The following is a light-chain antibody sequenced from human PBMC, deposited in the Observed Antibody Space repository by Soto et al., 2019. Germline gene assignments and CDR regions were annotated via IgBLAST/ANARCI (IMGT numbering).Light chain of an antibody. Sequence: DAVLTQSPLSLPVTLGQPASISCRSSQSLVYSDGNNYLEWSHQRPGQSPRRLIYKASNRDSGVPDRFSGSGSGTDFTLRISRVEAEDVGVYYCTQGTGWPWTFGQGTKVDIK. CDR2: KAS. CDR1: QSLVYSDGNNY. CDR3: TQGTGWPWT. V-gene: IGKV2-30*01. J-gene: IGKJ1*01.